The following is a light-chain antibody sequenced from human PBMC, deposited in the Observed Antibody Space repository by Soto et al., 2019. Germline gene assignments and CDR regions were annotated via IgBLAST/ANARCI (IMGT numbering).Light chain of an antibody. CDR1: SSNVGGNA. CDR3: VSWDDSLNRPV. Sequence: QPVLTQPPSESGTPGQGVTISCSGGSSNVGGNAVNWYLQLPGSAPKLLIYSNDQRPSGVPDRFSGSKSGSSATLAISGLQSDDESDYYCVSWDDSLNRPVFGGGTKLTVL. CDR2: SND. J-gene: IGLJ2*01. V-gene: IGLV1-44*01.